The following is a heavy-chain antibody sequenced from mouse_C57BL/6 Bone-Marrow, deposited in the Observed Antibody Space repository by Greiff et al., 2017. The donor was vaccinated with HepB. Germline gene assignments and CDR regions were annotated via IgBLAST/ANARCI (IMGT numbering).Heavy chain of an antibody. CDR1: GFSFNTYA. CDR3: VRQGDWDEDFDY. CDR2: IRSKSNNYAT. V-gene: IGHV10-1*01. D-gene: IGHD4-1*01. J-gene: IGHJ2*01. Sequence: EVKLVESGGGLVQPKGSLKLSCAASGFSFNTYAMNWVRQAPGKGLEWVARIRSKSNNYATYYADSVKDRFTISRDDSESMLYLQMNNLKTEDTAMYYCVRQGDWDEDFDYWGQGTTLTVSS.